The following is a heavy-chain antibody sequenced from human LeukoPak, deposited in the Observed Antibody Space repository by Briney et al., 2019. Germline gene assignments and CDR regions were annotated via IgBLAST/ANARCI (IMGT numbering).Heavy chain of an antibody. D-gene: IGHD2-15*01. J-gene: IGHJ4*02. V-gene: IGHV1-18*01. CDR1: GYTFTSYG. Sequence: ASVKVSCKASGYTFTSYGISWVRQAPGQGLEWMGWISAYNGNTNYAQKFQGRVTMTRDTSTSTVYMELSSLRSEDTAVYYCASTRAASFDYWGQGTLVTVSS. CDR3: ASTRAASFDY. CDR2: ISAYNGNT.